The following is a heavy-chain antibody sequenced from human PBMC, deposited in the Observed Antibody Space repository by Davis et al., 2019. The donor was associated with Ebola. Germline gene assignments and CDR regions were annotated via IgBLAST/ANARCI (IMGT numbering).Heavy chain of an antibody. V-gene: IGHV5-51*01. CDR1: GYSFTSYW. D-gene: IGHD2-8*02. J-gene: IGHJ4*02. CDR3: ARLPYCSGGVCYKFFDS. CDR2: IYPGDSDT. Sequence: GGSLRLSCKGSGYSFTSYWIGWVRQMPGKGLEWMGIIYPGDSDTRYSPSFQGQVTISADKSISTAYLQWSSLKASDTAMYYCARLPYCSGGVCYKFFDSWGQGTLVTVSS.